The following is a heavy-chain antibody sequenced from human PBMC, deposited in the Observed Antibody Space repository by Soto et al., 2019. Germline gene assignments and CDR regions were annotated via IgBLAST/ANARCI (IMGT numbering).Heavy chain of an antibody. Sequence: GGSLRLSCAASGFTFSSYAMSWVRQAPGKGLEWVSAISGSGGSTYYADSVKGRFTISRDNSKNTLYLQMNSLRAEDTAVYYCAKIVTPLGYYYGMDVWGQGTTVTVSS. J-gene: IGHJ6*02. CDR1: GFTFSSYA. D-gene: IGHD1-26*01. V-gene: IGHV3-23*01. CDR2: ISGSGGST. CDR3: AKIVTPLGYYYGMDV.